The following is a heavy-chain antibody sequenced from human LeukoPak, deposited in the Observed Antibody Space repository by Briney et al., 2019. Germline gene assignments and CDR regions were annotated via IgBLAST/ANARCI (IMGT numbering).Heavy chain of an antibody. CDR3: ARVVGATIAG. CDR2: IYYSGST. CDR1: GGSISSYY. Sequence: SETLSFTCTVSGGSISSYYWSWIRQPPGKGLEWIGYIYYSGSTNYNPSLKSRVTISVDTSKNQFSLKLSSVTAADTAVYYCARVVGATIAGWGQGTLVTVSS. D-gene: IGHD1-26*01. V-gene: IGHV4-59*01. J-gene: IGHJ4*02.